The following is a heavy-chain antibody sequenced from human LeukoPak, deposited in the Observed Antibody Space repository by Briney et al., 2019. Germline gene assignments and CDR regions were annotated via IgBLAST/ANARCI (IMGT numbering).Heavy chain of an antibody. D-gene: IGHD2-2*01. CDR2: INPKTGDT. CDR3: ARDDYQLLYNWFDP. CDR1: GYIFTNYH. J-gene: IGHJ5*02. V-gene: IGHV1-2*02. Sequence: GASVKVSCKASGYIFTNYHMHWVRQAPGQGLEWMGWINPKTGDTNYAQKFQGRVTMTRDTSINTAYMELSRLRFDDTAVYYCARDDYQLLYNWFDPWGQGALVTVSS.